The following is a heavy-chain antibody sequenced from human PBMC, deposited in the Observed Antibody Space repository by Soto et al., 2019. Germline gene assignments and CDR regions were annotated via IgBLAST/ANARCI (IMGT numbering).Heavy chain of an antibody. CDR3: ARLSNYYFDY. Sequence: SETLSLTCTVSGGSISSSSDYWSRIRQPPGKGLEWIGYIYYSGSTNYNPSLKSRVTISVDTSKNQFSLKLSSVTAADTAVYYCARLSNYYFDYWGQGTLVTVSS. J-gene: IGHJ4*02. CDR2: IYYSGST. V-gene: IGHV4-61*01. CDR1: GGSISSSSDY.